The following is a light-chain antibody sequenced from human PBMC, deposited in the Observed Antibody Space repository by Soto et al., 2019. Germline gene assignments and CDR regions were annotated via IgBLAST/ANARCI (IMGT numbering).Light chain of an antibody. J-gene: IGKJ1*01. CDR2: AAS. Sequence: IRMTQSPSSLSASTGDRVTISCRASQGISSYLNWYQQKPGKAPKLLIYAASSLQSGVPSRFSGSGSGTDFTLTISSLQPEDFATYYCQQSYSTPQTFGQGTKVDIK. V-gene: IGKV1-39*01. CDR3: QQSYSTPQT. CDR1: QGISSY.